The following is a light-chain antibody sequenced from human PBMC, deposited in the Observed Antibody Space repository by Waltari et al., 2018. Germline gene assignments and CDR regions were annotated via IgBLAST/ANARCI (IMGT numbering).Light chain of an antibody. V-gene: IGKV1-16*02. J-gene: IGKJ4*01. CDR3: QQGNDFPLT. CDR1: QGINNY. Sequence: DIQMTQSPSSLSAAVGTRVTITCRASQGINNYLAWFQQKPGKAPKSLIYGASNLQSGVPSKFSGSGSGTDFTLTINSLQPEDFSTYYCQQGNDFPLTFGGGTKVEMK. CDR2: GAS.